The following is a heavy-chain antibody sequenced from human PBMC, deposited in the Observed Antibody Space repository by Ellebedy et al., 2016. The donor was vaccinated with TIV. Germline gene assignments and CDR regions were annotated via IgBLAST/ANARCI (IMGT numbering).Heavy chain of an antibody. CDR3: ARAKGGY. CDR1: GFTFSTYA. J-gene: IGHJ4*02. CDR2: ISDSGDNT. V-gene: IGHV3-23*01. D-gene: IGHD3-16*01. Sequence: GGSLRLSXAASGFTFSTYAMNWVRQAPGKGLEWVSTISDSGDNTYYADSVKGRFTISRDNAKNSLYLQMNSLRAEDTAVYYCARAKGGYWGQGTLVTVSS.